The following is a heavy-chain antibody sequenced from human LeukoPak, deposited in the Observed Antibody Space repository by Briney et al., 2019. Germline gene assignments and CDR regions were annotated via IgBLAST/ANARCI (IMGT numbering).Heavy chain of an antibody. V-gene: IGHV4-59*01. J-gene: IGHJ5*02. Sequence: SETLSLTCTVSGGSISGYYWSWIRQPPGKGLEWIGYIYDSGSTNYNPSLKNRVTMSLDMSKNHFSLKLSSVTAADTAVYYCARDSSSSVLAWFDPWGQGTLVTVPS. CDR2: IYDSGST. D-gene: IGHD6-13*01. CDR3: ARDSSSSVLAWFDP. CDR1: GGSISGYY.